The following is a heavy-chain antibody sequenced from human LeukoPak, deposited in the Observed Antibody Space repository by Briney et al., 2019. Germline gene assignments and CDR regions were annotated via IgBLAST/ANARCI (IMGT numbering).Heavy chain of an antibody. J-gene: IGHJ4*02. V-gene: IGHV3-23*01. CDR3: AKVYSSGWPKGYFDY. D-gene: IGHD6-19*01. CDR2: ISGSGGST. Sequence: GGSLRLSCAASGFTFSSFAMSWVRQAPGKGLEWVSVISGSGGSTYYADSVKGRFTISRDNSKNTLYLQMNSLRAEDTAVYYCAKVYSSGWPKGYFDYWGQGTLVTVSS. CDR1: GFTFSSFA.